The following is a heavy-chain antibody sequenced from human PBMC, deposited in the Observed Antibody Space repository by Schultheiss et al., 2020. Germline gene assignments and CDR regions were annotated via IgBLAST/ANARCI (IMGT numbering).Heavy chain of an antibody. Sequence: ASVKVSCKASGGTFSSYAISWVRQAPGQGLEWVGWVNPSNGKTNYAQKMQGRVTMTTDTSTSTAYMELSSLRSEDTAVYYCAKDHDYGDYGLDYWGQGTLVTVAS. J-gene: IGHJ4*02. D-gene: IGHD4-17*01. V-gene: IGHV1-18*01. CDR2: VNPSNGKT. CDR1: GGTFSSYA. CDR3: AKDHDYGDYGLDY.